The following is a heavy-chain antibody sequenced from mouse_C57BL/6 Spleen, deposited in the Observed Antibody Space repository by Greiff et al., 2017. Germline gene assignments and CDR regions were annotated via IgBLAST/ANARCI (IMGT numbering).Heavy chain of an antibody. CDR1: GYTFPSYG. D-gene: IGHD2-5*01. V-gene: IGHV1-81*01. CDR3: ASYYSNYGEDY. CDR2: IYPRSGNT. Sequence: VQLQQSGAELARPGASVKLSCKASGYTFPSYGISWVKQRTGQGLEWIGEIYPRSGNTYYNEKFKGKATLTADKSSSTAYMELRSLTSEDSAVYFCASYYSNYGEDYWGQGTSVTVSS. J-gene: IGHJ4*01.